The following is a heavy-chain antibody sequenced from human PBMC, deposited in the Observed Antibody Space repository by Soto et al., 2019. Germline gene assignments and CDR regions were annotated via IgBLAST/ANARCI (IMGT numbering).Heavy chain of an antibody. D-gene: IGHD2-15*01. CDR2: IYYGGTT. CDR1: GDSISPYY. J-gene: IGHJ5*02. Sequence: PSETLSLTCTVSGDSISPYYWSWIRQPPGKGLEWVGYIYYGGTTSYNPTLKSRVTISFDASKNEISLQVRSATAADAAVYYCARDLKEYCSDGKCNWFDPWGQGTLVTVSS. V-gene: IGHV4-59*01. CDR3: ARDLKEYCSDGKCNWFDP.